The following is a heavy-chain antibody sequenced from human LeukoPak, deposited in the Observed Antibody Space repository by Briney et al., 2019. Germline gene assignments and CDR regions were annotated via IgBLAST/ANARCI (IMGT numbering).Heavy chain of an antibody. CDR3: ARERASCGGDCLDY. Sequence: GGSLRLSCAASGFTFSSYEMNWVRKAPGKGLEWVSYIDNTVSFVYYADPVKGRFTVSRDNAQNSLYLQMSSLRAEDTALYYCARERASCGGDCLDYWGRGTLVTVSS. CDR2: IDNTVSFV. J-gene: IGHJ4*02. V-gene: IGHV3-48*03. D-gene: IGHD2-21*02. CDR1: GFTFSSYE.